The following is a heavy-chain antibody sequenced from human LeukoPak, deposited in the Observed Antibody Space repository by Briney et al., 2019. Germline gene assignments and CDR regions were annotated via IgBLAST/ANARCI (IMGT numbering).Heavy chain of an antibody. D-gene: IGHD3-22*01. V-gene: IGHV1-2*02. Sequence: ASVKVSCKASGYTFTGYLMHWVRQAPGQGLEWMGWINPNSGGTNYAQKLQGRVTMTTDTSTSTAYMELRSLRSDDTAVYYCARMGGGMIVVNAFDIWGQGTMVTVSS. J-gene: IGHJ3*02. CDR3: ARMGGGMIVVNAFDI. CDR2: INPNSGGT. CDR1: GYTFTGYL.